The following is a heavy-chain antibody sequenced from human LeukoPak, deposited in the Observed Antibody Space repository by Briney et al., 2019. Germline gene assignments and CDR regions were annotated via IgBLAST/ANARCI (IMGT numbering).Heavy chain of an antibody. D-gene: IGHD6-19*01. Sequence: GGSLRLSCAPSGFTFSNYEMNWVRQAPGKGLEWVSFISSSGVLIYYADSVKGRFTISRDNAKNSLYLQMNSLRVEDTAVYYCARVSGSGWHFDYWGQGSQVTVSS. CDR2: ISSSGVLI. V-gene: IGHV3-48*03. CDR1: GFTFSNYE. J-gene: IGHJ4*02. CDR3: ARVSGSGWHFDY.